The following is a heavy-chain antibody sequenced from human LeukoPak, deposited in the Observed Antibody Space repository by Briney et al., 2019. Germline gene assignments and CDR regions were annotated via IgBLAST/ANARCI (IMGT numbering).Heavy chain of an antibody. D-gene: IGHD2-15*01. V-gene: IGHV3-9*01. J-gene: IGHJ4*02. CDR2: ISWNSGSL. CDR3: AKALGGSHGPFGY. CDR1: GFTFDDYA. Sequence: GGSLRLSCAASGFTFDDYAMHWVRQAPGKGLEWVSGISWNSGSLGYADSVKGRFTISRDNAKNSLYLQMNSLRAEDTALYYCAKALGGSHGPFGYWVQGTLVTVS.